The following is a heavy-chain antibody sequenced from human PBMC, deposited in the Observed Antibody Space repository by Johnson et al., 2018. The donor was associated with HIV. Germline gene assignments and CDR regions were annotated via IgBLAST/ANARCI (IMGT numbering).Heavy chain of an antibody. Sequence: VQLMESGGGVVQPGRSLRLSCAASGFTFDDYGMTWVRQAPGKGLEWVSRINWNGAITAYADSVKGRFTISRDNAKNSLYLQMNSLRAEDTAVYYCARGDGYRRAFDIWGQGTMVTVSS. J-gene: IGHJ3*02. D-gene: IGHD1-1*01. CDR1: GFTFDDYG. CDR3: ARGDGYRRAFDI. V-gene: IGHV3-20*04. CDR2: INWNGAIT.